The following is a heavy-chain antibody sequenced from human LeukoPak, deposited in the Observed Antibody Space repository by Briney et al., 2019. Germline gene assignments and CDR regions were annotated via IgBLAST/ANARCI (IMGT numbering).Heavy chain of an antibody. CDR2: ISSNGGST. CDR3: VKGQRYYDSSGYYSIEYFQH. CDR1: GFTFSSYA. J-gene: IGHJ1*01. V-gene: IGHV3-64D*09. D-gene: IGHD3-22*01. Sequence: GGSLRLSCSASGFTFSSYAMHWVRHAPGKGLEYVSAISSNGGSTYYADSVKGRFTISRDNSKNTLYLQMSSLRAEDTAVYYCVKGQRYYDSSGYYSIEYFQHWGQGTLVTVSS.